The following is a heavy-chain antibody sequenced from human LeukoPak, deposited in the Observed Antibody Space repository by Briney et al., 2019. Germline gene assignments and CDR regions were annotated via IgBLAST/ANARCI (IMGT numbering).Heavy chain of an antibody. D-gene: IGHD3-10*01. V-gene: IGHV1-69*05. CDR1: GGTFSSYA. CDR3: VTAVRGVITYYYYMDV. CDR2: IIPIFGTA. J-gene: IGHJ6*03. Sequence: SVKVSCKASGGTFSSYAISWVRQAPGRGLEWMGGIIPIFGTANYAQKFQGRVTITTDESTSTAYMELSSLRSEDTAVYYCVTAVRGVITYYYYMDVWGKGTTVTVSS.